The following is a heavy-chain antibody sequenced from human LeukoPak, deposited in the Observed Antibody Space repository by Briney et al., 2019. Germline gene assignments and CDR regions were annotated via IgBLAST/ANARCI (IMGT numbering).Heavy chain of an antibody. CDR2: ISGSGGST. J-gene: IGHJ5*02. CDR3: AKVRHNWNDVGRFDP. D-gene: IGHD1-20*01. CDR1: GFTFSSYA. V-gene: IGHV3-23*01. Sequence: GGSLRLSCAASGFTFSSYAMSWVRQAPGKGLEWVSAISGSGGSTYYADSVKGRFTISRDNSKNTLYLQMNSLRAEDTAVYYCAKVRHNWNDVGRFDPWGQGTLVTVSS.